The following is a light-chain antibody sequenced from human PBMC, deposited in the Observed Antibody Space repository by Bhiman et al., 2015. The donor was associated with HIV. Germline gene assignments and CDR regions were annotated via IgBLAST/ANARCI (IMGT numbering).Light chain of an antibody. CDR2: DAT. CDR1: NSDVGAYNY. Sequence: QSALTQPASVSGSPGQSITISCSGTNSDVGAYNYVAWYQQHPGKAPKLMIYDATRRPSGVSNRFSASKSGNTASLTIYGLQAEDEADYYCSSYTGRDTWLFGGGTKLTVL. V-gene: IGLV2-14*01. CDR3: SSYTGRDTWL. J-gene: IGLJ3*02.